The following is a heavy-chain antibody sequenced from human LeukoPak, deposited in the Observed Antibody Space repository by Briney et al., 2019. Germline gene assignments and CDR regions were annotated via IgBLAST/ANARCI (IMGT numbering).Heavy chain of an antibody. CDR3: ARSKSSSSPNFDY. V-gene: IGHV3-30-3*01. J-gene: IGHJ4*02. Sequence: GGSLRLSCVASGFTFSDYYMDWVRQAPGKGLEWVAIISYDGSNKYYADSVKGRFTISRDNSKSTLYLQMNSLRAEDAAVYYCARSKSSSSPNFDYWGQGTLVTVSS. CDR2: ISYDGSNK. CDR1: GFTFSDYY. D-gene: IGHD6-6*01.